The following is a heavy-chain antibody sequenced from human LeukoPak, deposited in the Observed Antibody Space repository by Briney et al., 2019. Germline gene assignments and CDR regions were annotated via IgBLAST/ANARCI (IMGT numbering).Heavy chain of an antibody. CDR3: VTDLETGDGR. D-gene: IGHD5-24*01. CDR2: INYGGSST. Sequence: GGSLRLSCAASGFTFSSYWMTWVRQAPGKGLVWVSRINYGGSSTSNADSVKGRFTISSANAEYTISLHMKRMRADNTDMYYCVTDLETGDGRWGQGTLVTVSS. V-gene: IGHV3-74*01. CDR1: GFTFSSYW. J-gene: IGHJ4*02.